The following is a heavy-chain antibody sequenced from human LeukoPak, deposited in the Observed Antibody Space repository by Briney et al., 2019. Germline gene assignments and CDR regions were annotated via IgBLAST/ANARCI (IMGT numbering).Heavy chain of an antibody. CDR3: ARDGTPIHTSGWVYMDV. Sequence: GGSLRLSCAASGFTFSSFEMNWVRQAPGKGLGWISYISASGTITHYADSVEGRFTISRDNAKNSLYLQMNSLRAEDTAVYYCARDGTPIHTSGWVYMDVWGKGTTVTISS. V-gene: IGHV3-48*03. D-gene: IGHD6-25*01. CDR2: ISASGTIT. J-gene: IGHJ6*04. CDR1: GFTFSSFE.